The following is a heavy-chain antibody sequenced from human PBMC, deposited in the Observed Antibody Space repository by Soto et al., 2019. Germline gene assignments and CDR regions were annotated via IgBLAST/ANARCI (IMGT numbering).Heavy chain of an antibody. J-gene: IGHJ4*02. Sequence: QVQLVQSGAEVKKPGTSVKVTCKASGYTFTSNGISWVRQATGQGLEWMGWISTYNGNTNYAQKLQGRVTMTRDTSTSIAYMELRDLRSDDTAVYYCARDGYGVYGYWGQGSLVTVSS. CDR2: ISTYNGNT. CDR1: GYTFTSNG. D-gene: IGHD4-17*01. CDR3: ARDGYGVYGY. V-gene: IGHV1-18*01.